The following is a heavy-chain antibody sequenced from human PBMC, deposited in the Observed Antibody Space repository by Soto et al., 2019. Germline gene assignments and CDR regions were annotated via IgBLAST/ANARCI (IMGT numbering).Heavy chain of an antibody. CDR1: GGSMSFYS. CDR2: IHHSGDT. J-gene: IGHJ3*02. V-gene: IGHV4-59*01. Sequence: PSETLSLTCAVSGGSMSFYSWSWIRQPPGKGLEWIGCIHHSGDTDYNPSLKSRVTISVDRPQNQLSLKLTSVTTADTAVYYCARAHCSNGICYAFDIWGPGTKVTVSS. D-gene: IGHD2-8*01. CDR3: ARAHCSNGICYAFDI.